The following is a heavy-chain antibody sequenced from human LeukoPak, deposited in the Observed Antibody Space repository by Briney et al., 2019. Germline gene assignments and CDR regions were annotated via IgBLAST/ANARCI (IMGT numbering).Heavy chain of an antibody. CDR2: IRNDGNNI. V-gene: IGHV3-74*01. D-gene: IGHD2-21*02. Sequence: GGSLRLSCAASGFIFSNYYMHWVRQAPGKGLVWVSRIRNDGNNIGYADSVKGRFTISRDNAKSTLYLQMNSLRGVDTAVYYCVREYPDCGGDCLAYWGQGTLVTVSS. J-gene: IGHJ4*02. CDR3: VREYPDCGGDCLAY. CDR1: GFIFSNYY.